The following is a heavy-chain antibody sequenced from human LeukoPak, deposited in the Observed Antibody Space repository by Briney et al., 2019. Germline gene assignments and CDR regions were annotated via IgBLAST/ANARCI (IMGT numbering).Heavy chain of an antibody. D-gene: IGHD6-13*01. J-gene: IGHJ4*02. V-gene: IGHV3-21*01. CDR3: ARDRSSSSLPSPFDY. CDR1: GFTFGSYS. Sequence: GGSLRLSCAASGFTFGSYSMNWVRQAPGKGLEWVSSISSSSSYIYYADSVKGRFTISRDNAKNSLYLQMNSLRAEDTAVYYCARDRSSSSLPSPFDYWGQGTLVTVSS. CDR2: ISSSSSYI.